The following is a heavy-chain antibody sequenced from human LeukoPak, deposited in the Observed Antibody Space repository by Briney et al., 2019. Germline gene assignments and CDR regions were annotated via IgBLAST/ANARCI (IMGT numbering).Heavy chain of an antibody. CDR3: AKVGVDGSGWYCFDY. Sequence: GASVKVSCKASGYTFTGYYMHWVQQAPGQGLEWMGWINPNSGGTNYAQKFQGRVTMTRDTSISTAYMELSRLRSDDTAVYYCAKVGVDGSGWYCFDYWGQGTLVTVSS. D-gene: IGHD6-19*01. CDR1: GYTFTGYY. CDR2: INPNSGGT. J-gene: IGHJ4*02. V-gene: IGHV1-2*02.